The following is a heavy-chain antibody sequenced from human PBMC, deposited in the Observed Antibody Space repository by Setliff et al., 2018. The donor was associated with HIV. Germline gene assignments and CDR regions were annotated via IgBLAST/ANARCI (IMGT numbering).Heavy chain of an antibody. CDR2: INHSGST. CDR1: GGSFSGYS. V-gene: IGHV4-34*01. Sequence: SETLSLTCAVYGGSFSGYSWGWIRQPPGKGLEWIGEINHSGSTNYNPSLKGRVTISVDTSKRQFSLNLTSVTAADTAVYYCARGPPAEDYYYYMDVWDKGTTVTVSS. J-gene: IGHJ6*03. CDR3: ARGPPAEDYYYYMDV.